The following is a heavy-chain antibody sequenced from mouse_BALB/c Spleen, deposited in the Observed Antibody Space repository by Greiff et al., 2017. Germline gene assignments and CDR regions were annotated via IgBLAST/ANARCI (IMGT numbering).Heavy chain of an antibody. V-gene: IGHV5-6-5*01. J-gene: IGHJ4*01. CDR1: GFTFSSYA. D-gene: IGHD2-3*01. CDR2: ISSGGST. CDR3: ARVDGYCEGAMDY. Sequence: EVKLVESGGGLVKPGGSLKLSCAASGFTFSSYAMSWVRQTPEKRLEWVASISSGGSTYYPDSVKGRFTISRDNARTILSLQMSSLRSEDTAMYYCARVDGYCEGAMDYWGQGTSVTVSS.